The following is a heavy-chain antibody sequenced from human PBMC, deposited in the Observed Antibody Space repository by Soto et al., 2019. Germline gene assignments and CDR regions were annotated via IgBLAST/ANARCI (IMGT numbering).Heavy chain of an antibody. CDR2: IYHSGST. J-gene: IGHJ5*02. Sequence: SETLSLTCAVSSGSISSSNWWSWVRQPPGKGLEWIGEIYHSGSTNYNPSLKSRVTISVDKSKNQFSLKLSSVTAADTAVYYCARALTADIVVVPAAHNWFDPWGQGTLVTVSS. V-gene: IGHV4-4*02. CDR1: SGSISSSNW. CDR3: ARALTADIVVVPAAHNWFDP. D-gene: IGHD2-2*01.